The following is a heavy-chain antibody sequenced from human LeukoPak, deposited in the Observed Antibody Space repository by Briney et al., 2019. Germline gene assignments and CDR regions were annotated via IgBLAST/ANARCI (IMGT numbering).Heavy chain of an antibody. CDR1: VFTFSSYG. Sequence: GGSLRLSCAASVFTFSSYGMHWVRQAPGKGLEWVAFIRYDGSNKYYADSVKGRFTISRDNSKNTLYLQMNSLRAEDTAVYYCAKDRYCTNGVCYRFDYWGQGTQVTVSS. D-gene: IGHD2-8*01. CDR3: AKDRYCTNGVCYRFDY. V-gene: IGHV3-30*02. CDR2: IRYDGSNK. J-gene: IGHJ4*02.